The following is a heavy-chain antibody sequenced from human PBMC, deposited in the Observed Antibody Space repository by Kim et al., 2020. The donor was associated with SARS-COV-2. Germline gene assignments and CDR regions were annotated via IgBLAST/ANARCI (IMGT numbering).Heavy chain of an antibody. CDR1: GFTFSSYG. D-gene: IGHD5-18*01. CDR3: AKDRYSYGYRQCDS. CDR2: ISYDGSNK. J-gene: IGHJ4*02. V-gene: IGHV3-30*18. Sequence: GGSLRLSCAASGFTFSSYGIHWVRQAPGKGLEWVAVISYDGSNKYYADSVKGRFTISRDNSKNTLYLQMNSLRAEDTAVYYCAKDRYSYGYRQCDSWGQGTLVTVSS.